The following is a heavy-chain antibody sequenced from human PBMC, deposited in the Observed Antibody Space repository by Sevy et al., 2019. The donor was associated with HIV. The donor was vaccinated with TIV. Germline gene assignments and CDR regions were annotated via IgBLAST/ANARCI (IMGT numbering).Heavy chain of an antibody. CDR1: GYSISSGYY. CDR2: IYHSGSP. D-gene: IGHD3-10*01. V-gene: IGHV4-38-2*01. CDR3: ARVRVRGVILGYFDY. Sequence: SETLSLTCAVSGYSISSGYYWGWIRQPPGKGLEWIGSIYHSGSPYYNPSLKSRVTISVDTSKNQFSLKLSSVTAADTAVYYCARVRVRGVILGYFDYWGQGTLVSVSS. J-gene: IGHJ4*02.